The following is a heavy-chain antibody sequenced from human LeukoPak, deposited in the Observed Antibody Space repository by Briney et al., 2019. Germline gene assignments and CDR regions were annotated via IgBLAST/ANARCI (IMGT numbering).Heavy chain of an antibody. CDR1: SDTISTSDHY. CDR2: IYYTGNT. CDR3: VRHQEGMVRGVLYYMDV. Sequence: ASETLSLTCSVSSDTISTSDHYWGWIRQPPGKGLEWIGSIYYTGNTYYNPSLKSRVTISVDTSKNQFSLKLSSVAAADTAVYYCVRHQEGMVRGVLYYMDVWGTGTTVTISS. J-gene: IGHJ6*03. V-gene: IGHV4-39*01. D-gene: IGHD3-10*01.